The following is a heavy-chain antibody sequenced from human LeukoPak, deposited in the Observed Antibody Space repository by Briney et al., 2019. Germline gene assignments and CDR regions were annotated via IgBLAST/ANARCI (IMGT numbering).Heavy chain of an antibody. CDR1: GGSISSYY. J-gene: IGHJ4*02. Sequence: SETLSLTCSVSGGSISSYYWSWIRQPPGKGLEWIGYIYYSGSTNYNPSLKSRVTISVDTSKNQFSLRLSSVTAADTAMYYCARDVGIERGGVSFDYWGQGALVIVSS. D-gene: IGHD3-3*02. CDR3: ARDVGIERGGVSFDY. CDR2: IYYSGST. V-gene: IGHV4-59*01.